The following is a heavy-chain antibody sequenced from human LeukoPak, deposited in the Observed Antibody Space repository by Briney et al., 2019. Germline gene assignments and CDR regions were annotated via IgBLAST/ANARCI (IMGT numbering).Heavy chain of an antibody. Sequence: GGSLRLSCAASGFSFSSYWMNWVRQAPAKGLEWVANIKQDGSEKNYVDSVKGRFTISRDNTKNSLYLQMNSLRAEDTAVYYCASTNSLDYWGQGTLVTVSP. CDR1: GFSFSSYW. CDR2: IKQDGSEK. D-gene: IGHD2-2*01. CDR3: ASTNSLDY. J-gene: IGHJ4*02. V-gene: IGHV3-7*01.